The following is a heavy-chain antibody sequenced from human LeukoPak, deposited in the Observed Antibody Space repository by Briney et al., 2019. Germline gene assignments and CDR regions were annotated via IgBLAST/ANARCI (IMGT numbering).Heavy chain of an antibody. CDR3: ARELLGYCTSTSCYNSSQCYYYYMDV. Sequence: SETLSLTCTVSGGLISSYYWSWIRQPAGKGLEWIGRIYTSGSTNYNPSLKSRVTMSVDTSKNQFSLKLSSVTAADTAVYYCARELLGYCTSTSCYNSSQCYYYYMDVWGKGTTVTVSS. D-gene: IGHD2-2*02. J-gene: IGHJ6*03. CDR2: IYTSGST. CDR1: GGLISSYY. V-gene: IGHV4-4*07.